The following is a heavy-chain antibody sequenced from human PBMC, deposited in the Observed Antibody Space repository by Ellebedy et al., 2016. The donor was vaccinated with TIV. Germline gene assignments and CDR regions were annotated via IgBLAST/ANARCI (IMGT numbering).Heavy chain of an antibody. D-gene: IGHD4-17*01. CDR3: ARRASYGDYAVQVNPWFDP. CDR2: IRQEGDEI. CDR1: GFSFRSYW. V-gene: IGHV3-7*01. Sequence: PGGSLRLSCAAFGFSFRSYWVTWVRQAPGKGLEWVAKIRQEGDEIYYVESVKGRFTISRDNAKNSLFLQMNSLRVEDTAVYYCARRASYGDYAVQVNPWFDPWGQGTLVTVSS. J-gene: IGHJ5*02.